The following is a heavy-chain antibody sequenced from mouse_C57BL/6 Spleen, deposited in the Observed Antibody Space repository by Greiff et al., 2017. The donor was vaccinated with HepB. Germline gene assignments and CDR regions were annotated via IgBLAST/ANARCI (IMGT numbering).Heavy chain of an antibody. CDR3: ASHLKLGRKDYAMDY. CDR2: IWSDGST. D-gene: IGHD4-1*01. V-gene: IGHV2-6*03. Sequence: QVQLKESGPGLVAPSQSLSITCTVSGFSLTSYGVHWVRQPPGKGLEWLVVIWSDGSTTYNSALKSRLSISKDNSKSQVFLKMNSLQTDDTAMYYCASHLKLGRKDYAMDYWGQGTSVTVSS. CDR1: GFSLTSYG. J-gene: IGHJ4*01.